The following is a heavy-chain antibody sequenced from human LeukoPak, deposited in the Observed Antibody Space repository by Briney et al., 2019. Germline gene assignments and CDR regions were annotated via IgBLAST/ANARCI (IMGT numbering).Heavy chain of an antibody. D-gene: IGHD6-13*01. J-gene: IGHJ4*02. CDR3: ARLSTAAVDSDY. CDR1: GFTFSSYW. V-gene: IGHV3-7*01. CDR2: IKQDGSDK. Sequence: RGSLRLSCAASGFTFSSYWMSWVRQAPGKGLEWVADIKQDGSDKYYVDSVKGRFTISRDNAKNSLYLQMNSLRAEDTAVYYCARLSTAAVDSDYWGQGTLVTVSS.